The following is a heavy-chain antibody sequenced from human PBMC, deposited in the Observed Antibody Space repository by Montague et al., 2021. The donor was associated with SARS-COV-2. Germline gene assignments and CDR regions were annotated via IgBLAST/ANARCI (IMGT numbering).Heavy chain of an antibody. CDR2: IYYTGTN. J-gene: IGHJ4*02. V-gene: IGHV4-39*01. Sequence: SETLSLTCTVSGDSVKTNLYYWGWIRQAPGKGLEWIGNIYYTGTNYYKPSLKSRVTMSVDTSKNQFSLKLTSVTAADTAVYYCANADRCSSGSCYSPFDSWGQGSLVTVSS. CDR1: GDSVKTNLYY. D-gene: IGHD2-15*01. CDR3: ANADRCSSGSCYSPFDS.